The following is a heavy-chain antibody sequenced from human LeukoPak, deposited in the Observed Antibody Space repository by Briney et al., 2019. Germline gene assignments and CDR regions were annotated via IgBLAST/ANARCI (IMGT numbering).Heavy chain of an antibody. CDR3: AREIAGGSYDDYYYYMDV. J-gene: IGHJ6*03. V-gene: IGHV3-66*01. CDR1: GFTVSSNY. Sequence: GGSLRLSCAASGFTVSSNYMSWVRQAPGKGLEWVSVIYSGGSTYYADSVKGRFTISRDNSKNTLYLQMNSLRAEDTAVYYCAREIAGGSYDDYYYYMDVWGKGTTVTISS. D-gene: IGHD1-26*01. CDR2: IYSGGST.